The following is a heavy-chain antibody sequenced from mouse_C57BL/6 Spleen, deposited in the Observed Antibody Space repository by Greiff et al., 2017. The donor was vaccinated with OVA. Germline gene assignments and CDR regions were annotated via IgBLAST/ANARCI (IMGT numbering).Heavy chain of an antibody. J-gene: IGHJ1*03. CDR3: ARGEDGYWYVDV. Sequence: EVQLVESGGDLVKPGGSLKLSCAASGFTFSRYGMSWVRQTPDQRLEWVATISSGGSYTYSTDNVQGRFTISRANAKNPLYQQMSSLKTEDTAMYYCARGEDGYWYVDVWGTGTTVTVSS. D-gene: IGHD2-3*01. CDR2: ISSGGSYT. CDR1: GFTFSRYG. V-gene: IGHV5-6*01.